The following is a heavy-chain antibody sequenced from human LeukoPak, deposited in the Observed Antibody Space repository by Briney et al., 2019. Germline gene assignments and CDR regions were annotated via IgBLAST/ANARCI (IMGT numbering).Heavy chain of an antibody. CDR3: ARTDILTGSVDH. CDR2: INHSGST. J-gene: IGHJ4*02. D-gene: IGHD3-9*01. Sequence: PSETLSLTCAVYGGSFSGYYWSWIRQPPGKGLEWIGEINHSGSTNYNPSLKSRVTISVDTSKNQFSLKLSSVTAADTAVYYCARTDILTGSVDHWGQGTLVTVSS. CDR1: GGSFSGYY. V-gene: IGHV4-34*01.